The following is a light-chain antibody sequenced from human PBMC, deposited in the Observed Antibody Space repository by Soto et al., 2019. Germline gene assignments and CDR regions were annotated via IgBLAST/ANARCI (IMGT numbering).Light chain of an antibody. Sequence: QSALTQPASVSGSPGQSITISCTGTSSDVGSYDLVSWYQQHPGKAPKLMIYDVTKRPSGVSNRFSGSKSGNTASLTISGLQAEDEADYYCCSYAGSDTDVFGTGTKLTVL. CDR3: CSYAGSDTDV. V-gene: IGLV2-23*02. CDR1: SSDVGSYDL. J-gene: IGLJ1*01. CDR2: DVT.